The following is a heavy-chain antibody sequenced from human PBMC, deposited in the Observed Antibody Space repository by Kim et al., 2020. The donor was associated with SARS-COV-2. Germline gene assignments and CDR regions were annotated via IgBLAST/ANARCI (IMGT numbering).Heavy chain of an antibody. CDR2: T. D-gene: IGHD6-25*01. Sequence: TYYADSVKGRFTISRDNSKNTLYLQMNSLRAEDTAVYYCARDFRGAAFDYWGQGTLVTVSS. CDR3: ARDFRGAAFDY. J-gene: IGHJ4*02. V-gene: IGHV3-53*01.